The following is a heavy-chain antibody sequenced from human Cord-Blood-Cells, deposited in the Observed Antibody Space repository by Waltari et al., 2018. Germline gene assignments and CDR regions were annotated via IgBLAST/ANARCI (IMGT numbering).Heavy chain of an antibody. J-gene: IGHJ5*02. Sequence: QVQLQESGPGLVKPSQTLSLTCTVPGGSISSGGYYGSWIRPPPGKGLEWIGYIYYSGSTYYNPSLKSRVTISVDTSKNQFSLKLSSVTAADTAVYYCARLTMVRGVINWFDPWGQGTLVTVSS. CDR1: GGSISSGGYY. CDR3: ARLTMVRGVINWFDP. D-gene: IGHD3-10*01. CDR2: IYYSGST. V-gene: IGHV4-31*03.